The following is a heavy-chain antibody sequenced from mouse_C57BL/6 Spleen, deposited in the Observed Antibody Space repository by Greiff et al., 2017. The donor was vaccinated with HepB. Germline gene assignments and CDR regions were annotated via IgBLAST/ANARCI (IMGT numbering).Heavy chain of an antibody. V-gene: IGHV1-55*01. D-gene: IGHD2-10*02. J-gene: IGHJ4*01. CDR2: IYPGSGST. CDR1: GYTFTSYW. Sequence: QVQLQQPGAELVKPGASVKMSCKASGYTFTSYWITWVKQRPGQGLEWIGDIYPGSGSTNYNEKFKSKATLTVDTSSSTAYMQLSSLTSEDAAVYYCASGYDYYAMDYWGQGTSVTVSS. CDR3: ASGYDYYAMDY.